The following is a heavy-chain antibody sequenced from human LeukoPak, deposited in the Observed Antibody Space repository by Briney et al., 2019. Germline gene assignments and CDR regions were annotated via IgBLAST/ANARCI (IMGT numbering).Heavy chain of an antibody. J-gene: IGHJ4*02. CDR3: ARDHNWGPDY. D-gene: IGHD7-27*01. Sequence: ASVKVSCKTSGFTFTGHYMHWLRQAPGQGLEWMGWINANTGVTHYAVKFQGRVTVTRDTSISTVYMDLSSLQSDDTAVYYCARDHNWGPDYWGQGTLVLVSS. V-gene: IGHV1-2*02. CDR1: GFTFTGHY. CDR2: INANTGVT.